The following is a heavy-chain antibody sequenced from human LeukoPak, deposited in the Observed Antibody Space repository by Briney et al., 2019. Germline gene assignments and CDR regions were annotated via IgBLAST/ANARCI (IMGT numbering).Heavy chain of an antibody. J-gene: IGHJ4*02. Sequence: SQTLSLTCALSGDSVSSNRAAWNWIRQSPSRGLEWLGRTYYRSTWLNDYAGSLKSRISINPDTSKNQFSLQLNSVTPEDTAVYYCAREPHGNGLLFDYWGRGTLVTVSS. CDR3: AREPHGNGLLFDY. D-gene: IGHD6-19*01. V-gene: IGHV6-1*01. CDR2: TYYRSTWLN. CDR1: GDSVSSNRAA.